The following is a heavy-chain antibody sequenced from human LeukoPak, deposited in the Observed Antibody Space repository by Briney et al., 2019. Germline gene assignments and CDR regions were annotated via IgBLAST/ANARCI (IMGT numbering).Heavy chain of an antibody. J-gene: IGHJ4*02. CDR1: GFTFSTYG. Sequence: PGRSLRLSCAASGFTFSTYGMHWVRQAPGKGLEWVAVIWYDGNKKDYADSVKGRFTIYRDNSKNTVYLQMNSLRAEDTAVYYCAKDAVEGGGYYDIGGYYYFNYWGQGTLVTVSS. D-gene: IGHD3-22*01. CDR3: AKDAVEGGGYYDIGGYYYFNY. CDR2: IWYDGNKK. V-gene: IGHV3-33*03.